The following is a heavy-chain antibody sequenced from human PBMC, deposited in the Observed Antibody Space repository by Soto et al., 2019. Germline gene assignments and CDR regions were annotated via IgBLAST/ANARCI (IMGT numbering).Heavy chain of an antibody. D-gene: IGHD4-17*01. CDR3: ARAHYGDYGYGMDV. Sequence: SETLSLTCTVSGGSISSISNHYCSWIRLPPGKGLEWIGYISYSGYTSYDPALKSRVIISVDTSKNQFSLKLSSVTAADTAVYYCARAHYGDYGYGMDVWGEGTTVTVSS. CDR2: ISYSGYT. CDR1: GGSISSISNHY. V-gene: IGHV4-61*05. J-gene: IGHJ6*04.